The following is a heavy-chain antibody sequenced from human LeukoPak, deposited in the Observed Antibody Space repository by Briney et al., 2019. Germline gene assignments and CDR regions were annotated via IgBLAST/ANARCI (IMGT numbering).Heavy chain of an antibody. CDR1: GFTFSSYA. D-gene: IGHD3-22*01. Sequence: PGGSLRLSCAASGFTFSSYAMSWVRQAPGKGLEWVSAISGSGGSTYYADSVKGRFTISRDNSKNTLYLQTNSLRAEDTAVYYCAKGPYYYDSSGYYPFDYWGQGTLVTVSS. CDR2: ISGSGGST. CDR3: AKGPYYYDSSGYYPFDY. V-gene: IGHV3-23*01. J-gene: IGHJ4*02.